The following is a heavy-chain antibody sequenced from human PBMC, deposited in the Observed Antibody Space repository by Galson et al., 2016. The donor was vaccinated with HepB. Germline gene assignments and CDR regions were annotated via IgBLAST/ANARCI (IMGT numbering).Heavy chain of an antibody. V-gene: IGHV3-23*01. J-gene: IGHJ4*02. CDR3: AKSYSTAYYSAWDY. Sequence: SLRLSCAASGFTFSSYWMSWVRQAPGKGLEWVSGISASGAGTYYADSVKGRFTISRDNSKNTLHLQMNSLRVEDTAVYYCAKSYSTAYYSAWDYLGQGTLVTVSS. CDR2: ISASGAGT. D-gene: IGHD1-26*01. CDR1: GFTFSSYW.